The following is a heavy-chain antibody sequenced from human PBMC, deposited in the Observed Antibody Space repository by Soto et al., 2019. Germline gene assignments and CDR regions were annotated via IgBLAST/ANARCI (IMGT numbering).Heavy chain of an antibody. Sequence: EVQVVESGGGLVKPGGSPRLSCAASGFTFSEYSFLWVRQDPGKGLEWLSFIANGDNHIFYSDSVKGRFTISRDNAKNSVYLQLNSLRADDSAVYYCARENGHCTDACNRGAFDIGGQGTMVTVSS. J-gene: IGHJ3*02. CDR2: IANGDNHI. D-gene: IGHD2-2*01. CDR3: ARENGHCTDACNRGAFDI. V-gene: IGHV3-21*01. CDR1: GFTFSEYS.